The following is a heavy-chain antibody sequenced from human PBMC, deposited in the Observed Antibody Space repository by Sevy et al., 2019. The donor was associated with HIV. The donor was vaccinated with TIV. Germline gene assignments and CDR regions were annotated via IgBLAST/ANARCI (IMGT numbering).Heavy chain of an antibody. CDR2: IYSGGST. J-gene: IGHJ6*02. V-gene: IGHV3-66*01. CDR1: GFTVSSNY. CDR3: ARGEIVAAGMFYQYYGMDV. D-gene: IGHD6-13*01. Sequence: GGSLRLSCAASGFTVSSNYMSWVRQAPGKGLEWVSVIYSGGSTYYADSVKGRFTISRDNSKNTQFLQMNTLRAEDTAVYYCARGEIVAAGMFYQYYGMDVWGQGTTVTVSS.